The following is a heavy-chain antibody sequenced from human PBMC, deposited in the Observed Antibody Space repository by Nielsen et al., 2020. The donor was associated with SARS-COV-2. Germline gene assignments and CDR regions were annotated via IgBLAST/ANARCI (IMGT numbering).Heavy chain of an antibody. CDR1: GYTFTGYY. J-gene: IGHJ4*02. CDR2: ISAYNGNT. D-gene: IGHD3-16*01. CDR3: ARDVNMITFGGVMYYFDY. Sequence: VSVKVSCKASGYTFTGYYMHWVRQAPGQGLEWMGWISAYNGNTNYAQKLQGRVTMTTDTSTSTAYMELRSLRSDDTAVYYCARDVNMITFGGVMYYFDYWGQGTLVTVSS. V-gene: IGHV1-18*04.